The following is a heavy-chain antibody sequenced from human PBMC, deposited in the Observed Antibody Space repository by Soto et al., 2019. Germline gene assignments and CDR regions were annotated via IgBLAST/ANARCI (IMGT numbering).Heavy chain of an antibody. V-gene: IGHV1-69*13. J-gene: IGHJ5*02. D-gene: IGHD3-9*01. CDR2: IIPIFGTA. Sequence: AVKVSCKASGGTFSSYAISWVRQAPGQGLEWMGGIIPIFGTANYAQKFQGRVTITADESTSTAYMELSSLRSEDTAVYYCARDEWDYDILTESPQRHWLDPWGQGTLVTVSS. CDR1: GGTFSSYA. CDR3: ARDEWDYDILTESPQRHWLDP.